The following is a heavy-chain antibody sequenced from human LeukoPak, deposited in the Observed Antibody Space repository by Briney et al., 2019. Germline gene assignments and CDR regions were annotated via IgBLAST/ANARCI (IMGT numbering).Heavy chain of an antibody. V-gene: IGHV3-7*03. CDR2: IKQDGSEK. CDR3: AKGQWLVSGYYYYYMDV. CDR1: GFTFSTYW. Sequence: PGGSLRLSCAASGFTFSTYWMSWVRQVPGKGLEWVANIKQDGSEKYYVDSVKGRFTISRDNAKNSLYLQMNSLRAEDTALYYCAKGQWLVSGYYYYYMDVWGKGTTVTISS. J-gene: IGHJ6*03. D-gene: IGHD6-19*01.